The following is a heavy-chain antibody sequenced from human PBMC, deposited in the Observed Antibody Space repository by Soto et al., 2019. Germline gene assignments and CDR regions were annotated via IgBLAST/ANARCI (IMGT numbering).Heavy chain of an antibody. CDR3: ARDSSGSCSGASCASYFDY. D-gene: IGHD2-15*01. Sequence: GASVKVSCKASGYTFTSYGITWVRQAPGQGLEWMGWISPYSGNTNYAQKIQGRVTMTTDTSTRIAFMELRSLRSDDTAVYYCARDSSGSCSGASCASYFDYWGQGTLVTVSS. V-gene: IGHV1-18*01. J-gene: IGHJ4*02. CDR1: GYTFTSYG. CDR2: ISPYSGNT.